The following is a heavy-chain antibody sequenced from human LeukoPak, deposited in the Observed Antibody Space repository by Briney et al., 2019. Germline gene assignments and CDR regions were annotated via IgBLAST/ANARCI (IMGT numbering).Heavy chain of an antibody. J-gene: IGHJ4*02. CDR2: INWNGGST. CDR1: GFTFDDYG. D-gene: IGHD6-6*01. Sequence: GGSLRLSCAASGFTFDDYGMSWVRQAPGKGLEWVSGINWNGGSTGYADSVKGRFTISRDNAKNSLYLQMNSLRAEDTALYYCARDLSYSSSSFFDYWGQGTLATVSS. V-gene: IGHV3-20*04. CDR3: ARDLSYSSSSFFDY.